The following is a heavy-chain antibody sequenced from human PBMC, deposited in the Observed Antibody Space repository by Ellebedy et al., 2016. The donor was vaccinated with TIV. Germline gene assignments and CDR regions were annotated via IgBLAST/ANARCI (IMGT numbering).Heavy chain of an antibody. V-gene: IGHV3-66*01. CDR2: ICRDGST. CDR3: ARDEYSLAH. CDR1: GFTLNSNY. D-gene: IGHD5-18*01. Sequence: PGGSLRLSCAASGFTLNSNYINWVRQAPGKGLEWVSVICRDGSTYYADSVKGRFTISRDNFKNTVFLQMSSLGAEDTALSYCARDEYSLAHWGQGTMVTVSS. J-gene: IGHJ3*01.